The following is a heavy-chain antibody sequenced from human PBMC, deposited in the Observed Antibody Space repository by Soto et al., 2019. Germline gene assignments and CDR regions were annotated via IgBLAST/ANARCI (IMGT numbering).Heavy chain of an antibody. J-gene: IGHJ4*02. Sequence: GGSLRLSCAASGFTFDDYAMHWVRQAPGKGLEWVSGISWNSGSIGYADSVKGRFTISRDNAKNSLYLQMNSLRAEDTALYYCAKDRGEATISFDYWGQGTPVTVSS. D-gene: IGHD5-12*01. V-gene: IGHV3-9*01. CDR2: ISWNSGSI. CDR3: AKDRGEATISFDY. CDR1: GFTFDDYA.